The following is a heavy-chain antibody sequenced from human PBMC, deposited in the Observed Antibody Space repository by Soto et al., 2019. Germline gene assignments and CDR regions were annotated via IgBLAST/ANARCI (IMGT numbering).Heavy chain of an antibody. D-gene: IGHD3-22*01. J-gene: IGHJ1*01. CDR1: GGSISSGGYY. CDR3: AIYYSSGSRGFQH. Sequence: PSETLYLTCTVSGGSISSGGYYWSWIRQHPGKGLEWIGYIYYSGSTYYNPSLKSRVTISVDTSKNQFSLKLSSVTAADTAVYYCAIYYSSGSRGFQHWGQGTLVTVSS. V-gene: IGHV4-31*03. CDR2: IYYSGST.